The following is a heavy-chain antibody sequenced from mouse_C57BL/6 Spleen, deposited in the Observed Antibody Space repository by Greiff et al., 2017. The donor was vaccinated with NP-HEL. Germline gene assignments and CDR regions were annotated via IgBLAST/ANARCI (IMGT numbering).Heavy chain of an antibody. Sequence: EVKLEESGPGLVKPSQSLSLTCSVTGYSITSGYYWNWIRQFPGNKLEWMGYISYDGSNNYNPSLKNRISITRDTSKNQFFLKLNSVTTEDTATYYCAREDYGNLFAYWGQGTLVTVSA. J-gene: IGHJ3*01. CDR3: AREDYGNLFAY. V-gene: IGHV3-6*01. CDR2: ISYDGSN. D-gene: IGHD2-1*01. CDR1: GYSITSGYY.